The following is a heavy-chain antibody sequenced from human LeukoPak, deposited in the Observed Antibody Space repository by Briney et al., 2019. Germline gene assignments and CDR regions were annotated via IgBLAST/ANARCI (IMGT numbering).Heavy chain of an antibody. CDR1: GGTFSSYA. V-gene: IGHV1-69*05. D-gene: IGHD1-1*01. CDR3: ATLTAVAGTEDY. Sequence: ASVKVSCKASGGTFSSYAISWVRQALEKGLEGMGGIIPIFGTANYAQKFQGRVTITTDESTSTAYMELSSLRSEDTAVYYCATLTAVAGTEDYWGQGTLVTVSS. J-gene: IGHJ4*02. CDR2: IIPIFGTA.